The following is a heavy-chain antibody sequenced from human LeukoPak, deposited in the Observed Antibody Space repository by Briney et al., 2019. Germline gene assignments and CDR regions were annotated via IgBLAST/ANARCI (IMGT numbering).Heavy chain of an antibody. V-gene: IGHV4-59*01. Sequence: SETLSLTCTVSGGSISSYYWSWIRQPPGKGLEWIGYIYYSGSTNYNPSLKSRATISVDTSKNQFSLKLSSVTAADTAVYYCARGSMVRGKYDYWGQGTLVTVSS. CDR3: ARGSMVRGKYDY. J-gene: IGHJ4*02. CDR1: GGSISSYY. D-gene: IGHD3-10*01. CDR2: IYYSGST.